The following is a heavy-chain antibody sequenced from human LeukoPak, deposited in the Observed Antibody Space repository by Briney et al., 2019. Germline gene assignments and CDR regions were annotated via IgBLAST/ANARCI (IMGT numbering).Heavy chain of an antibody. CDR3: ASAEETYYYGSGSFGIPY. J-gene: IGHJ4*02. CDR1: GFTFSSFW. V-gene: IGHV3-23*01. D-gene: IGHD3-10*01. CDR2: ISGSGGST. Sequence: GGSLRLSCAASGFTFSSFWMHWVRQAPGKGLEWVSTISGSGGSTYYADSVKGRFTISRDNSKNTLYLQMNSLTAEDTAVYYCASAEETYYYGSGSFGIPYWGQGTLVTVSS.